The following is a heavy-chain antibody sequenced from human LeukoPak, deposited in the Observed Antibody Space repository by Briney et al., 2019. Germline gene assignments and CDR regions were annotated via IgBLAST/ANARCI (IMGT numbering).Heavy chain of an antibody. Sequence: ASVKVSCKASGYTFTGYYMHWVRQAPGQGLEWMGWINPNSGGTNYAQKFQGRVTMTRDTSISTAYMELSRLRSDDTAVYYCARGCWIDRGGYRNWFDPWGEGTLVTVSS. CDR1: GYTFTGYY. J-gene: IGHJ5*02. CDR2: INPNSGGT. CDR3: ARGCWIDRGGYRNWFDP. V-gene: IGHV1-2*02. D-gene: IGHD1-26*01.